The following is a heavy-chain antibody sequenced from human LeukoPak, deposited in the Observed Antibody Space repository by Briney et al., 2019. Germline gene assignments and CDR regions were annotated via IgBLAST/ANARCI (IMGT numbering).Heavy chain of an antibody. D-gene: IGHD4-17*01. V-gene: IGHV3-33*01. J-gene: IGHJ4*02. CDR2: IWYDGSNK. CDR3: AREPSFYGDYFGFDY. CDR1: GFTFSSYG. Sequence: GRSLRLSCAASGFTFSSYGMHWVRQAPGKGLEWVAVIWYDGSNKYYADSVKGRSTISRDNSKNTLYLQMNSLRAEDTAVYYCAREPSFYGDYFGFDYWGQGTLVTVSS.